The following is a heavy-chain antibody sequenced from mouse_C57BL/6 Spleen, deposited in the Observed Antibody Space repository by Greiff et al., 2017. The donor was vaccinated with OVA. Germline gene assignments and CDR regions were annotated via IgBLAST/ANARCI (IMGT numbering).Heavy chain of an antibody. CDR3: ARGTLYYGNYDAMDY. CDR2: INPSNGGT. Sequence: QVQLQQPGTDLVKPGASVKLSCKASGYTFTSYWMHWVKQRPGQGLEWIGNINPSNGGTNYNEKFKSKATLTVDKSSSTAYMQLSSLTSEDSAVYYCARGTLYYGNYDAMDYWGQGTSVTVSS. D-gene: IGHD2-1*01. V-gene: IGHV1-53*01. CDR1: GYTFTSYW. J-gene: IGHJ4*01.